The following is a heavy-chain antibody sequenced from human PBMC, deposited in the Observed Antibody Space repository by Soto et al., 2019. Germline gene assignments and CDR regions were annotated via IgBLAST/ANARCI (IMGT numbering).Heavy chain of an antibody. D-gene: IGHD2-8*01. Sequence: EVQLVESGGGLIQPGGSLRLSCAASGLTVSSNYMSWVRQAPGKGLEWVSIIYSGGNTYYTDSVRGRFTISRDNSNNMLYLHMTTLRAEDTAVYYWARFVLAPGAFDNRGQGTMVTVSP. CDR1: GLTVSSNY. CDR3: ARFVLAPGAFDN. CDR2: IYSGGNT. V-gene: IGHV3-53*01. J-gene: IGHJ3*02.